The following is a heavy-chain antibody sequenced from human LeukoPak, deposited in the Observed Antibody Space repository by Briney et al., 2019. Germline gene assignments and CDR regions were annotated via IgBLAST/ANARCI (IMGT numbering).Heavy chain of an antibody. CDR1: GGSITRYF. V-gene: IGHV4-59*01. CDR3: ARAPVAGNYYYYMDV. D-gene: IGHD6-19*01. J-gene: IGHJ6*03. CDR2: IYYSGGT. Sequence: PSETLSLTCTVSGGSITRYFWSWIRQPPGKGLEWIAYIYYSGGTNYNPSLKSRVTISVDTSKNQFSLKLRSVIAADTAVYYCARAPVAGNYYYYMDVWGKRTTVTVSS.